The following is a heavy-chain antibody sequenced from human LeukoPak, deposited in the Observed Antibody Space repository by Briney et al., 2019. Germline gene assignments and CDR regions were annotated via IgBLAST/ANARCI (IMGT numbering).Heavy chain of an antibody. CDR2: IDDSERT. V-gene: IGHV3-23*05. Sequence: GGSLRLSCTASGFTFSSYTLNWVRQAPGKGLEWVSTIDDSERTHYADSVRGRFTISRDNSKNTIFLHVNSLRAEDTAVYFCSTRLGEHFDYWGQGTRVTVSS. D-gene: IGHD3-16*01. CDR3: STRLGEHFDY. J-gene: IGHJ4*02. CDR1: GFTFSSYT.